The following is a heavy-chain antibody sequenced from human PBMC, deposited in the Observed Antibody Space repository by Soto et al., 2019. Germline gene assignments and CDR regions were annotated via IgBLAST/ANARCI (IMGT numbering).Heavy chain of an antibody. Sequence: GASVKVSWKAAGYSLTSYDINWVRRATGQGLEWMGWMNPNSGNTGYAQKFQGRVTMTRNTSISTAYMELSSLRSEDTAVYYCARRGAGLQCLTQPNRFAPWGQGTLVTVS. D-gene: IGHD6-19*01. CDR1: GYSLTSYD. V-gene: IGHV1-8*01. CDR2: MNPNSGNT. CDR3: ARRGAGLQCLTQPNRFAP. J-gene: IGHJ5*02.